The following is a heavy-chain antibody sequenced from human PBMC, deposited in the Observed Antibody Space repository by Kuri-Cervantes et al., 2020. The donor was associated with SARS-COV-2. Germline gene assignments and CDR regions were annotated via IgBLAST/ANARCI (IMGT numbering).Heavy chain of an antibody. D-gene: IGHD2-2*02. Sequence: ASLKVFCTASGHTFTSYDINWVRQATGQGLEWMGWMNPNSGNTGSAQNFQGRVTITRNPSISTAYMELSSLRSEDTAVYYCERVSKGRPGYCSSTSGYIGGGWFDPWGQGTLVTVSS. CDR1: GHTFTSYD. CDR3: ERVSKGRPGYCSSTSGYIGGGWFDP. V-gene: IGHV1-8*03. J-gene: IGHJ5*02. CDR2: MNPNSGNT.